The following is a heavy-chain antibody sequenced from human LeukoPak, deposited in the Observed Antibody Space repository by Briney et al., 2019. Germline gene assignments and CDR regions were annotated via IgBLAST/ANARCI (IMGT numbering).Heavy chain of an antibody. J-gene: IGHJ2*01. Sequence: PGGSLRLSSTASGFTFTSYAMTWVRQAAGKGLEWVSVISGSGGHTYNADSVEGRFTISRDNSKNTVSLQLSSLRVEDTAVYFCAKDREDSAMISGVFDLWGRGTLVTVSS. CDR1: GFTFTSYA. V-gene: IGHV3-23*01. CDR2: ISGSGGHT. D-gene: IGHD5-18*01. CDR3: AKDREDSAMISGVFDL.